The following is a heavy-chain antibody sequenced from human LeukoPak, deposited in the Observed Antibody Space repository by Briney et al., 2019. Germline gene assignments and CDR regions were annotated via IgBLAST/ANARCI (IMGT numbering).Heavy chain of an antibody. J-gene: IGHJ4*02. CDR2: INHSGST. V-gene: IGHV4-34*01. CDR3: ARSPLPYGAGRGYFDH. Sequence: SETLSLTCAVYGGSFSGYYWSWIRQPPGKGLEWIGEINHSGSTNYNPSLKSRLTVSVDTSKNQFSLNLTSVTATDTAVYYCARSPLPYGAGRGYFDHWGRGTLVTVSS. CDR1: GGSFSGYY. D-gene: IGHD3-10*01.